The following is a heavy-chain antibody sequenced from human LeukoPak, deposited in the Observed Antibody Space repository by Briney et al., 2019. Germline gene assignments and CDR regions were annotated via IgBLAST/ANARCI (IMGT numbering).Heavy chain of an antibody. CDR2: ISSSSLYI. D-gene: IGHD5-24*01. V-gene: IGHV3-21*01. J-gene: IGHJ2*01. Sequence: PGGSLRLSCAASGFTFDSNSMNWVRQAPGKGLEWVSSISSSSLYIYYADLVKGRFTISRDNAKNSLFLQMNSLRAEDTAVYYCAKSRHGYKRYFDLWGRGTLVTVSS. CDR3: AKSRHGYKRYFDL. CDR1: GFTFDSNS.